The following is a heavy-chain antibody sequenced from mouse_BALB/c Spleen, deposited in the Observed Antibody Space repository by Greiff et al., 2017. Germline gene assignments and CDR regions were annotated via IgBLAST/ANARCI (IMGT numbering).Heavy chain of an antibody. CDR1: GFTFSSYA. Sequence: VESGGGLVKPGGSLKLSCAASGFTFSSYAMSWVRQTPEKRLEWVASISSGGSTYYPDSVKGRFTISRDNARNILYLQMSSLRSEDTAMYYCARGRSTMITTGYYFDYWGQGTTLTVSS. V-gene: IGHV5-6-5*01. CDR3: ARGRSTMITTGYYFDY. J-gene: IGHJ2*01. CDR2: ISSGGST. D-gene: IGHD2-4*01.